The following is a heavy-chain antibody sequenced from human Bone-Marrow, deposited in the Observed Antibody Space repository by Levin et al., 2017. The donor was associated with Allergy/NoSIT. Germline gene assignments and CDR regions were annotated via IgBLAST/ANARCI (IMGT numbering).Heavy chain of an antibody. J-gene: IGHJ6*02. D-gene: IGHD3-10*01. Sequence: GASVKVSCIASGFTFSNTWMSWVRQAPGRGLEWVANIKEDGSAKYYADSVKGRFTISRDNANNSLYLQLSYVGVDDTAMYYCARAYDDSGGCMDVWGHGTTVTVAS. CDR1: GFTFSNTW. CDR2: IKEDGSAK. CDR3: ARAYDDSGGCMDV. V-gene: IGHV3-7*01.